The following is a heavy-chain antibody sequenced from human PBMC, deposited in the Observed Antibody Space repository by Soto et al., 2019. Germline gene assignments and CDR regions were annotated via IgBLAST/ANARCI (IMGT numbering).Heavy chain of an antibody. CDR1: GYTFTGYY. J-gene: IGHJ5*02. V-gene: IGHV1-2*04. CDR2: INPNSGGT. CDR3: ARGGYSSSSPSKNWFDP. D-gene: IGHD6-6*01. Sequence: GASVKVSCKASGYTFTGYYMHWVRQAPGQGLEWMGWINPNSGGTNYAQKFQGWVTMTRDTSISTAYMELSRLRSDDTAVYYCARGGYSSSSPSKNWFDPWGQGTLVTVSS.